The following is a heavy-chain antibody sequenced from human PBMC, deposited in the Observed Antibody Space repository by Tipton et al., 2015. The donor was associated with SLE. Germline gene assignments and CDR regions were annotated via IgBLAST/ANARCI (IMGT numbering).Heavy chain of an antibody. Sequence: TLSLTCTVSGGSISSCSDYCGLIRQPPGKGLEWIGSIYYSGGTYYNPSLKSRVTISVDTSKNQFSLKLSSVTAADTAVYYCARDQDNWSPALFDIWGQGTMVTVSS. CDR1: GGSISSCSDY. CDR2: IYYSGGT. V-gene: IGHV4-39*07. D-gene: IGHD1-20*01. J-gene: IGHJ3*02. CDR3: ARDQDNWSPALFDI.